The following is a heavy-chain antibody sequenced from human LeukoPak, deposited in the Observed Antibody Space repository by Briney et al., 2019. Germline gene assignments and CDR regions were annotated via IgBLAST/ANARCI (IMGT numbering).Heavy chain of an antibody. J-gene: IGHJ4*02. CDR3: AKGRWSSGWDPFDY. V-gene: IGHV3-23*01. Sequence: GGSLRLSCAASRFTFSSYAMNWVRQAPGKGLEWVSAISGSGGSTYYADSVMGRFTISRDNSKNTLYLQMNSLRAEDTAVYYCAKGRWSSGWDPFDYWGQGTLVTVSS. CDR1: RFTFSSYA. CDR2: ISGSGGST. D-gene: IGHD6-19*01.